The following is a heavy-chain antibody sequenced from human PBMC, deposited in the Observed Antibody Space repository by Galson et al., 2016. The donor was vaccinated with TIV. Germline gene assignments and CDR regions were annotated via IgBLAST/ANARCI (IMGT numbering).Heavy chain of an antibody. D-gene: IGHD4-11*01. Sequence: SVKVSCKASGGTLTSYAINWLRQAPGQGLEWMGGIIPLYHTPSYAQKYHDRVTIVADKSTGTVYMELRSLRSEDTAVYYCANLHKTYRYDSWGRGTLVTVSS. J-gene: IGHJ4*02. CDR1: GGTLTSYA. CDR2: IIPLYHTP. V-gene: IGHV1-69*06. CDR3: ANLHKTYRYDS.